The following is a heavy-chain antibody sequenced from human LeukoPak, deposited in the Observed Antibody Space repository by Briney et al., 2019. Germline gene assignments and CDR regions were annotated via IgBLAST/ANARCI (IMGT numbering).Heavy chain of an antibody. CDR1: GFTVSTNY. CDR2: VYSGGST. J-gene: IGHJ4*02. V-gene: IGHV3-53*01. Sequence: TGGSLRLSCAAFGFTVSTNYMSWARQAPGKGLEWVSVVYSGGSTHYADSVKGRFTISRDNSKNTLYLQMNRLRGEDTAVYYCARGYLREPFDSWGQGTLVIVSS. D-gene: IGHD1-14*01. CDR3: ARGYLREPFDS.